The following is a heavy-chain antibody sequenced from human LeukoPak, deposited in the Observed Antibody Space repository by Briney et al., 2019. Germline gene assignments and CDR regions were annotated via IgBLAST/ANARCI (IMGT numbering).Heavy chain of an antibody. Sequence: SETLSLTCTVSGGSISSSSYYWGWIRQPPGKGLEWIGSIYYSGSTSYNPSLKSRVTISVDASKNQFSLKLSSVTAADTAVYYCARHGRYYDILTGYYYWFDPWGQGTLVTVFS. D-gene: IGHD3-9*01. J-gene: IGHJ5*02. CDR2: IYYSGST. CDR3: ARHGRYYDILTGYYYWFDP. CDR1: GGSISSSSYY. V-gene: IGHV4-39*01.